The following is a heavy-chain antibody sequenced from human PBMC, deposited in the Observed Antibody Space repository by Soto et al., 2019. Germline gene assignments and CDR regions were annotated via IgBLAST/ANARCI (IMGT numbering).Heavy chain of an antibody. CDR3: AKAFSIMITFGGVIVIPAFDY. CDR1: GFTFSSYA. D-gene: IGHD3-16*02. V-gene: IGHV3-23*01. Sequence: GALRLSCAASGFTFSSYAMSWVRQAPGKGLEWVSAISGSGGSTYYADSVKGRFTISRDNSKNTLYLQMNSLRAEDTAVYYCAKAFSIMITFGGVIVIPAFDYWGQGTLVTVSS. CDR2: ISGSGGST. J-gene: IGHJ4*02.